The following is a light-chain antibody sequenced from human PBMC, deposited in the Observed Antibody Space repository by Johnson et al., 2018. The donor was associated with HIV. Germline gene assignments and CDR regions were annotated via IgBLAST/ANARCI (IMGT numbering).Light chain of an antibody. CDR1: SSNIGNNY. J-gene: IGLJ1*01. CDR3: GTWDTSLGVYV. V-gene: IGLV1-51*02. Sequence: QSVLTQPPSVSAAPGQKVTISCSGSSSNIGNNYVSWYQQLPGTAPKLLIYENNKRPSGIPDRFSGSKSGASATLGITGLQTGDEADYYCGTWDTSLGVYVVGTGTKVTVL. CDR2: ENN.